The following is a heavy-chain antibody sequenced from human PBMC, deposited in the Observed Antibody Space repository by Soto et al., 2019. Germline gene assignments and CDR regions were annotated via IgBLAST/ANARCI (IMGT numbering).Heavy chain of an antibody. CDR3: ASKAGDYDNSGYHYYYGMDV. J-gene: IGHJ6*02. Sequence: GESLKISCKGSGYSFTSYWISWVRQMPGKGLEWMGRIDPSDSYTNYSPSFQGHVTISADKSISTAYLKWSSLKASDTAMYYCASKAGDYDNSGYHYYYGMDVWGQGITVTVSS. D-gene: IGHD3-22*01. V-gene: IGHV5-10-1*01. CDR2: IDPSDSYT. CDR1: GYSFTSYW.